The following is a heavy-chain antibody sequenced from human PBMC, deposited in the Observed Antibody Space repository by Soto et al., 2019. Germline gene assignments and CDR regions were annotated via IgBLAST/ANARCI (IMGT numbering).Heavy chain of an antibody. J-gene: IGHJ3*02. CDR2: SIPSFGTA. Sequence: QVQLVQSGAEVKKPGSSVKVSCKASGGTFSSYAISWVRQAPGQGREWMGGSIPSFGTANYAQKFQGRVTITADESTSTAYMELSSLRSEDTAVYYCAREGSAPHGAFDIWGQGTMVTVSS. CDR1: GGTFSSYA. D-gene: IGHD3-10*01. CDR3: AREGSAPHGAFDI. V-gene: IGHV1-69*01.